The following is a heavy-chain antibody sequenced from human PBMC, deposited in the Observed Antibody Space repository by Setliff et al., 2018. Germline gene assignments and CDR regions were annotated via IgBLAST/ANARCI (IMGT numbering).Heavy chain of an antibody. V-gene: IGHV2-70*04. CDR2: LDWDDDK. D-gene: IGHD6-6*01. CDR1: GFSLSTTETH. Sequence: SCPTLVNPTQTLPLTCTFSGFSLSTTETHVSWIRQPPGKAPEWLARLDWDDDKYYNTSLRSRLTLSKNTSKNQVILTMTNMDPADTATYYCARLPPLVQNNGASNHTFDVWGPGAVVTV. CDR3: ARLPPLVQNNGASNHTFDV. J-gene: IGHJ3*01.